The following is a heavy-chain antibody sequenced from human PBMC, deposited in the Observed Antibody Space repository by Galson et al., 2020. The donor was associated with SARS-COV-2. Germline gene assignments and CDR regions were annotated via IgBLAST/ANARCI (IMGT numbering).Heavy chain of an antibody. J-gene: IGHJ4*02. V-gene: IGHV3-30*04. CDR3: ARTYSGSYWGYFDY. Sequence: QLGESLKISCAASGFTFSSYAMHWVRQAPGKGLEWVAVISYDGSNKYYADSVKGRFTISRDNSKNTLYLQMNSLRAEDTAVYYCARTYSGSYWGYFDYWGQGTLVTVSS. CDR1: GFTFSSYA. CDR2: ISYDGSNK. D-gene: IGHD1-26*01.